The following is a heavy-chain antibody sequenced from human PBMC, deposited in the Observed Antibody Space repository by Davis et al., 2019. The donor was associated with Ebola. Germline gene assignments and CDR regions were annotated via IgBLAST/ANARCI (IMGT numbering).Heavy chain of an antibody. CDR1: GGSISSYY. Sequence: SETLSLTCTVSGGSISSYYWSCIRQPPGKGLAWLGHIYYSGSTNYNPSLKIRVTISVDTSKNQFPLKLSFVTAADTAVYYCARDCRGSYDSSGYYSYYYYYGMDVWGQGTTVTVSS. CDR2: IYYSGST. D-gene: IGHD3-22*01. V-gene: IGHV4-59*01. J-gene: IGHJ6*02. CDR3: ARDCRGSYDSSGYYSYYYYYGMDV.